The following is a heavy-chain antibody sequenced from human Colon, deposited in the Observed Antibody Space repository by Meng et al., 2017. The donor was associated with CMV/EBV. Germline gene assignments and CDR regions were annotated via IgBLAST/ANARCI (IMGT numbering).Heavy chain of an antibody. Sequence: GGSLRLSCAPSEFRFISYDMTWVRQAPGKGLEWISYISASGFTIYYADSVKGRFTISRDNANNSRYLHMNALRADDTAVYYCARGYQKFNWNYRSFDLWGQGTLVTVSS. J-gene: IGHJ4*02. CDR2: ISASGFTI. V-gene: IGHV3-48*03. CDR3: ARGYQKFNWNYRSFDL. CDR1: EFRFISYD. D-gene: IGHD1-7*01.